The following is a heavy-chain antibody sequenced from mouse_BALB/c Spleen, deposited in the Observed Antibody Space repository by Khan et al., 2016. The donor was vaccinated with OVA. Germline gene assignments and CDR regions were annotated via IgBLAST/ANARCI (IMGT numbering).Heavy chain of an antibody. D-gene: IGHD1-2*01. J-gene: IGHJ3*01. CDR1: GYTFTDYN. Sequence: EVQLQESGPELVKPGASVKISCKASGYTFTDYNMDWVKQSHGESLEWIGYIFPNNGGTGYNPRFRTKATLPVDSSSTTAYMELRSLTSDDYAYYYCSRSGYGSFAYWGQGTLVTVSA. V-gene: IGHV1S29*02. CDR3: SRSGYGSFAY. CDR2: IFPNNGGT.